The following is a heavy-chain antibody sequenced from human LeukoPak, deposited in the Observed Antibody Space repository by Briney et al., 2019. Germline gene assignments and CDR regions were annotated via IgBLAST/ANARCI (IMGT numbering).Heavy chain of an antibody. Sequence: PGGSLRLSCAASGFTFSSYAMHWVRQAPGKGLEWVAVISYDGSNKYYADSVKGRFTISRDNSKNTLYLQVNSLRAEDMAVYYCARDYDSSGYLGYWGQGTLVTVSS. V-gene: IGHV3-30-3*01. CDR2: ISYDGSNK. J-gene: IGHJ4*02. CDR1: GFTFSSYA. CDR3: ARDYDSSGYLGY. D-gene: IGHD3-22*01.